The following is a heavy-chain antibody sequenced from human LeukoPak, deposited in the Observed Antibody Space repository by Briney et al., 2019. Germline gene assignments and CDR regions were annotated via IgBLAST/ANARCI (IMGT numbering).Heavy chain of an antibody. V-gene: IGHV1-18*01. CDR1: GYTFTSFG. D-gene: IGHD7-27*01. Sequence: EASVKFSCKASGYTFTSFGIIRVRQAPGQGLEWMGWISAYNGNTNYAQKVQGRITMTTDRSTSTAYMELRSLRPDDTAVYYCARDNLGFDYWGQGTLVTVS. J-gene: IGHJ4*02. CDR3: ARDNLGFDY. CDR2: ISAYNGNT.